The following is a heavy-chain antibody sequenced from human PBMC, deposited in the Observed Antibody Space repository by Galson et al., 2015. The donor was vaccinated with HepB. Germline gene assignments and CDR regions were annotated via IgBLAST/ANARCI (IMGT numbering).Heavy chain of an antibody. J-gene: IGHJ3*02. CDR1: GGTFSSYT. CDR2: IIPILGIA. CDR3: ARGGPRVVVKNDAFDI. D-gene: IGHD2-2*01. V-gene: IGHV1-69*02. Sequence: SVKVSCKASGGTFSSYTISWVRQATAQGLEWMGWIIPILGIATYAQKFQGRVTFTADKSTATASMDLSSLSSEDTAVYYCARGGPRVVVKNDAFDIWFQGTMVTVSS.